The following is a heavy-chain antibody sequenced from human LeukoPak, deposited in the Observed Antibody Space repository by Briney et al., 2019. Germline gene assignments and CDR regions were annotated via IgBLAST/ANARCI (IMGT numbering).Heavy chain of an antibody. D-gene: IGHD2-21*02. CDR2: IYPGDSDT. CDR3: ARHEVVTAIQIDY. CDR1: GYNFGSYW. Sequence: GESLKISCKASGYNFGSYWIGWVRQMPGKGLEWVGIIYPGDSDTRYSPSFQGQVTISADKSISTAYLQWNSLKASDTAMYYCARHEVVTAIQIDYWGQGTLVTVSS. V-gene: IGHV5-51*01. J-gene: IGHJ4*02.